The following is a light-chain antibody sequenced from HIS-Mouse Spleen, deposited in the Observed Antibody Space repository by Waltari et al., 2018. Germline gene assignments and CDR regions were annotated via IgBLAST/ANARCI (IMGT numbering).Light chain of an antibody. CDR2: RNN. Sequence: QSVLTQPPSASGTPGQRVTISCSGSSSNIGSNYVYWYQQLPGTAPKLLLYRNNRRPAGVPARFSGSQSGTSASLAISGLRSEDEADYYCAAWDDSLSGYVFGTGTKVTVL. CDR1: SSNIGSNY. V-gene: IGLV1-47*01. CDR3: AAWDDSLSGYV. J-gene: IGLJ1*01.